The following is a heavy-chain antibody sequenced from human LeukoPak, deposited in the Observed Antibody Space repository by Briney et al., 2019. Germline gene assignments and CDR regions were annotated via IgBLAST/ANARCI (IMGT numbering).Heavy chain of an antibody. CDR1: GYTLTSYD. Sequence: GASVKVSCKASGYTLTSYDINWVRQATGQGLEWMGWMNPNSGNTGYAQKFQGRVTMTRNTSISTAYMELSSLRSEDTAVYYCARGGRYYGDPKHFDYWGQGTLVTVSS. D-gene: IGHD4-17*01. J-gene: IGHJ4*02. V-gene: IGHV1-8*01. CDR2: MNPNSGNT. CDR3: ARGGRYYGDPKHFDY.